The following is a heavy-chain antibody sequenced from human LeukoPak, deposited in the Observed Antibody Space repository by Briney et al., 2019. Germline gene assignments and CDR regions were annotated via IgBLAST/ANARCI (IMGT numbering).Heavy chain of an antibody. D-gene: IGHD6-6*01. Sequence: SVKVSCKASGGTFSSYAISWERQAPGQGLEWMGGIIPIFGTANYAQKFQGRVTITTDESTSTAYMELSSLRSEDTAVYYCARGAVSSSHRYFDYWGQGTLVTVSS. CDR3: ARGAVSSSHRYFDY. CDR1: GGTFSSYA. CDR2: IIPIFGTA. V-gene: IGHV1-69*05. J-gene: IGHJ4*02.